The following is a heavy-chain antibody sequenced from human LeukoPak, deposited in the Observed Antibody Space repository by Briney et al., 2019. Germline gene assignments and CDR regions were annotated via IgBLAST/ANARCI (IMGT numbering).Heavy chain of an antibody. CDR1: GGSFSGYY. D-gene: IGHD2-15*01. V-gene: IGHV4-34*01. Sequence: ASETLSLTCAVYGGSFSGYYWSWIRQPPGKGLEWIGEINHSGSTNYNPSLKSRVTISVDTSKNQFSLKLSSVTAADTAVYYCAREVVVVAAGNWFDPWGQGTLVTVSS. CDR3: AREVVVVAAGNWFDP. CDR2: INHSGST. J-gene: IGHJ5*02.